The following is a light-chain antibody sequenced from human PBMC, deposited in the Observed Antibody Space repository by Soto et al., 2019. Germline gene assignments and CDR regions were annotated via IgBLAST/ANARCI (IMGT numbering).Light chain of an antibody. Sequence: QAVVTQEPSLTVSPGGTVSLTCGSSTGAVTSGHYPYWFQQKPGQAPRTLIYDTSKTHSWTPARFSGSLLGGKAALTLSGAQPEDEDGYYCLLAYSGDRRIFGGVTKLTVL. J-gene: IGLJ2*01. CDR2: DTS. V-gene: IGLV7-46*01. CDR3: LLAYSGDRRI. CDR1: TGAVTSGHY.